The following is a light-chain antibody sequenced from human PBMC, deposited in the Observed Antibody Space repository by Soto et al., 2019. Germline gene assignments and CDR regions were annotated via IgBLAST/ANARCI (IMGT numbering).Light chain of an antibody. J-gene: IGLJ3*02. CDR2: EVN. Sequence: QSVLTQPASVSGSPGQSITISCTGTSSDVGDYNYVSWYQHHPGKAPKVMIYEVNNRPSGVSDRFSGSKSGNTASLTISGLQAEDEADYYCGSYTSSSTLNWVFGGGTKVTAL. V-gene: IGLV2-14*01. CDR3: GSYTSSSTLNWV. CDR1: SSDVGDYNY.